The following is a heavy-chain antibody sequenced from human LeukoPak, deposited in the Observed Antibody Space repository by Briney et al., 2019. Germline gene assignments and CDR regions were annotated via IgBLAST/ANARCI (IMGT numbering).Heavy chain of an antibody. CDR2: INHSGST. V-gene: IGHV4-34*01. J-gene: IGHJ2*01. D-gene: IGHD4-17*01. CDR1: GGSFSGYY. CDR3: ARTRTVTPAWWYFDL. Sequence: SETLSLTCAVYGGSFSGYYWSWIRQPPGKGLEWIGEINHSGSTNYNPSLKSRVTISVDTSKNQFSLKLSSVTAADTAVYYCARTRTVTPAWWYFDLWGRGTLVTVSS.